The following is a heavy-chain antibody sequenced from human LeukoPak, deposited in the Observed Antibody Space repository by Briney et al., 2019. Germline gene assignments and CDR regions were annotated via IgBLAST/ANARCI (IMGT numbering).Heavy chain of an antibody. D-gene: IGHD1-26*01. CDR3: ARDGGWLSVGAYDY. J-gene: IGHJ4*02. CDR2: INSDGSST. CDR1: GFTFSTYW. V-gene: IGHV3-74*01. Sequence: QPGGSLRLSCAASGFTFSTYWMHWVRQAPGKGLVWVSRINSDGSSTNYADSVKGRFTISRDNSKNTLYLQMNSLRAEDTAVYYCARDGGWLSVGAYDYWGQGTLVTVSS.